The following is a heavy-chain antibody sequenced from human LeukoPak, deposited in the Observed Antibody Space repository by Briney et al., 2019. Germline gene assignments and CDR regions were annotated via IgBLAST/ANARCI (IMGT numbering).Heavy chain of an antibody. CDR2: IYSGGST. J-gene: IGHJ4*02. Sequence: GGSLRLSCAASGFTVSSNYMSWVRQAPGKGLEWVSVIYSGGSTYYADSVKGRFTISRDNSKNTLYLQMNSLRAEDTAAYYCATVYSSSGGDYWGQGTLVTVSS. CDR1: GFTVSSNY. D-gene: IGHD6-6*01. V-gene: IGHV3-53*05. CDR3: ATVYSSSGGDY.